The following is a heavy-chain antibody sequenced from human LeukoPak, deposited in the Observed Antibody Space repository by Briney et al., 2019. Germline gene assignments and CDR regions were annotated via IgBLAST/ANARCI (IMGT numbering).Heavy chain of an antibody. J-gene: IGHJ4*02. D-gene: IGHD4-23*01. V-gene: IGHV3-30*04. CDR1: RFTFSSYA. CDR3: ARGTVVTALDY. CDR2: ISYDGSNK. Sequence: GGTLRLSCAASRFTFSSYAMHWVRQAPGKGLEWVAVISYDGSNKYYADSVKGRFTISRDNSKNTLYLQMNSLRAEDTAVYCCARGTVVTALDYWGQGTLVTVSS.